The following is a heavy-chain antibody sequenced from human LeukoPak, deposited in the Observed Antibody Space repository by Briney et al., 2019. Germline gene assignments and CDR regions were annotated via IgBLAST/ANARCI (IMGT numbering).Heavy chain of an antibody. CDR3: AREVGSFDY. CDR1: GFTFSSFG. Sequence: GGSLRLSCAASGFTFSSFGMSWVRQAPGKGLEWVSVISSSGGNTYYAGSVKGRFTISRDNSKNTLYLQMNSLRAEDTAVYYCAREVGSFDYWGQGTLVTVSS. J-gene: IGHJ4*02. V-gene: IGHV3-23*01. CDR2: ISSSGGNT. D-gene: IGHD1-26*01.